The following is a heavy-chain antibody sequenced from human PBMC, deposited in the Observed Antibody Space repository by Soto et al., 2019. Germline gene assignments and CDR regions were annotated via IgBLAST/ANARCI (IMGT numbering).Heavy chain of an antibody. CDR1: GGSISSSSYY. J-gene: IGHJ4*02. CDR2: IHYSGST. V-gene: IGHV4-61*05. D-gene: IGHD2-21*01. CDR3: TRGGDPYKTGH. Sequence: TSETLSLTCTVSGGSISSSSYYWGWIRQPPGKGLEWIGFIHYSGSTNYNPSLKGRVTMSVDTSKNQLSLKLTSVNTADTAIYYCTRGGDPYKTGHWGKGTLVTVPS.